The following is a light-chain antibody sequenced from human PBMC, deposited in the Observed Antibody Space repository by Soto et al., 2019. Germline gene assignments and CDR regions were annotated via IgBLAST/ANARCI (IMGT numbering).Light chain of an antibody. Sequence: QSALSPPSSVSGFTGQIITISCTGTISHIGGYNAVSWYQHHPGKAPKLIIYEVTHRPSGVSDRFSAYKSGNTASLTISGLQAEDEADYYLNSFGVNHLYVFGTGTE. CDR2: EVT. V-gene: IGLV2-14*01. CDR3: NSFGVNHLYV. J-gene: IGLJ1*01. CDR1: ISHIGGYNA.